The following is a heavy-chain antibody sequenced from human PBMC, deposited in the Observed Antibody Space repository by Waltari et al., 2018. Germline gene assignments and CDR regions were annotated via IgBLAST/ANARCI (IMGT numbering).Heavy chain of an antibody. V-gene: IGHV3-23*04. CDR1: GFTFSSYA. Sequence: EVQLVESGGGLVQPGGSLRLSCAASGFTFSSYAMSWVRQAPGKGLEWVSAISGSGVSTYYADSVKGRFTISRDNSKNTLYLQMNSLRAEDTAVYYCAKAPRALGATKYSYFDYWGQGTLVTVSS. J-gene: IGHJ4*02. CDR3: AKAPRALGATKYSYFDY. D-gene: IGHD1-26*01. CDR2: ISGSGVST.